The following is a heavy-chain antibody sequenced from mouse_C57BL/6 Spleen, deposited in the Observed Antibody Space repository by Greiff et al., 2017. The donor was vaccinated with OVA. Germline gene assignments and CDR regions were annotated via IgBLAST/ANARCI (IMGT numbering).Heavy chain of an antibody. CDR2: INPNNGGT. V-gene: IGHV1-22*01. CDR1: GYTFTDYN. J-gene: IGHJ4*01. D-gene: IGHD1-1*01. Sequence: VQLQQSGPELVKPVASVKMSCKASGYTFTDYNMHWVKQSHGKSLEWIGYINPNNGGTSYNQKFKGKATLTVNKSSSTAYMELRSLTSEDSAVYYCARHHGSSPYYAMDYWGQGTSVTVSS. CDR3: ARHHGSSPYYAMDY.